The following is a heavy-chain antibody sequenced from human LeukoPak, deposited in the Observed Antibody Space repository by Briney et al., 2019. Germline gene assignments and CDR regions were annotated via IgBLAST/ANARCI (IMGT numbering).Heavy chain of an antibody. V-gene: IGHV4-34*01. J-gene: IGHJ4*02. CDR2: INHSGST. D-gene: IGHD2-15*01. CDR1: GGSFSGYY. CDR3: AASRSRRIGQYCSGGSCYSGVYFDY. Sequence: SETLSLTCAVYGGSFSGYYWSWIRQPPGKGLEWIGEINHSGSTNYNPSLKSRVTISVDTSKNQFSLKLSSVTAADTAVYYCAASRSRRIGQYCSGGSCYSGVYFDYWGQGTLVTVSS.